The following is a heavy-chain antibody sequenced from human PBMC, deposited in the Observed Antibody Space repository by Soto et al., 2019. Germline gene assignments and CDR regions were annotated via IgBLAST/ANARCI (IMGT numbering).Heavy chain of an antibody. D-gene: IGHD4-17*01. CDR2: IIPIFGTA. V-gene: IGHV1-69*01. CDR3: ARDSGGTTVAFGMDV. J-gene: IGHJ6*02. Sequence: QVQLVQSGAEVKKPGSSVKVSCKASGGTVSSYAISWVRQAPGQGLEWLGGIIPIFGTANYAQKFQGRVTITADESTSTADMELSSLRSEDTAVYYCARDSGGTTVAFGMDVWGQGTTVTVSS. CDR1: GGTVSSYA.